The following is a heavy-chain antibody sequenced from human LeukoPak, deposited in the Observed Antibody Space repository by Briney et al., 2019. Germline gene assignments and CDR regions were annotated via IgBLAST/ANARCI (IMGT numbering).Heavy chain of an antibody. D-gene: IGHD6-6*01. CDR3: ASKSSIAAPRYYYYGMDV. V-gene: IGHV1-69*13. Sequence: GASVKVSCKASGGAFSSYAISWVRQAPGQGLEWMGGIIPIFGTANYAQKFQGRVTITADESTSTAYMELSSLRSEDTAVYYCASKSSIAAPRYYYYGMDVWGQGTTVTVSS. J-gene: IGHJ6*02. CDR2: IIPIFGTA. CDR1: GGAFSSYA.